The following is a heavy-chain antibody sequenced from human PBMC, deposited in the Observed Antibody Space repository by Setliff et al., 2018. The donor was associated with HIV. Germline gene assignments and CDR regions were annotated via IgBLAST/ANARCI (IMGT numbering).Heavy chain of an antibody. J-gene: IGHJ4*02. CDR3: AKGGYGGAYYVAGY. CDR1: GFRVTDTY. D-gene: IGHD5-18*01. CDR2: IYKAGKT. V-gene: IGHV3-53*01. Sequence: GGSLRLSCAAPGFRVTDTYMAWVRQAPGKGLEWVTLIYKAGKTYYADFVKGRFTIARDDTKNTVSLQMTNLEPGDTAMYYCAKGGYGGAYYVAGYWGQGTKVTVSS.